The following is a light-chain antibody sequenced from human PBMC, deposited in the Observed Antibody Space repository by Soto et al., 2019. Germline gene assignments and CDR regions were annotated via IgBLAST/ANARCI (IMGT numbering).Light chain of an antibody. CDR2: QDS. V-gene: IGLV3-1*01. J-gene: IGLJ2*01. Sequence: SYELTQPPSVSVSPGQTASITCSGDKLGDKYACWYQQKPGQSPVLVIYQDSKRPSGIPERFPGSNSGNTATLTISGSQAMDEADYHCQAWDSSNVVFGGGTKLTVL. CDR1: KLGDKY. CDR3: QAWDSSNVV.